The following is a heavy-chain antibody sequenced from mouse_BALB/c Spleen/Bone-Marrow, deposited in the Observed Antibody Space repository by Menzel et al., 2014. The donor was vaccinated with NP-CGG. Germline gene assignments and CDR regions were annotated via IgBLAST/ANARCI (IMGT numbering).Heavy chain of an antibody. D-gene: IGHD2-3*01. J-gene: IGHJ3*01. CDR1: GYTFTNYW. Sequence: VQLQQSGAELAKPRASVKMSCKASGYTFTNYWMHWVKQRPGQGLEWIGYIDPSTGYTEYNQTFKDKATLTADKSSSTAYMQLSSLTSEDSAVYYCARGGIYDGYSYWGQGTLVTVSA. CDR3: ARGGIYDGYSY. CDR2: IDPSTGYT. V-gene: IGHV1-7*01.